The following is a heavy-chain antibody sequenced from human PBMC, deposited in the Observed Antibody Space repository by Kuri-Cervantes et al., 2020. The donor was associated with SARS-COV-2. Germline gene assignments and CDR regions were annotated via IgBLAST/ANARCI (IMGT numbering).Heavy chain of an antibody. V-gene: IGHV3-21*01. Sequence: GGSLRLSCAASGFTFSSYSMNWVRQAPGKGLEWVSSISSSSSYIYYADSVKGRFTISRDNAKNSLYLQMNSLRAEDTAVYYCAREDRPSGRYDYWGQGTLVTVSS. CDR2: ISSSSSYI. CDR3: AREDRPSGRYDY. D-gene: IGHD1-26*01. CDR1: GFTFSSYS. J-gene: IGHJ4*02.